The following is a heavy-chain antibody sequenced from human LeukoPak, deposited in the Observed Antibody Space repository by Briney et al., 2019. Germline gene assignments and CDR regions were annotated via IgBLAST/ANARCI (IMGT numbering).Heavy chain of an antibody. CDR1: GYTFTSYG. D-gene: IGHD3-22*01. CDR2: ISAYNGNT. V-gene: IGHV1-18*01. J-gene: IGHJ4*02. CDR3: ARDRYYYDSSGYYELDY. Sequence: ASVKVSCKXSGYTFTSYGISWVRQAPGQGLEWMGWISAYNGNTNYAQKLQGRVTMTTDTSTSTAYMELRSLRSDDTAVYYCARDRYYYDSSGYYELDYWGQGTLVTVSS.